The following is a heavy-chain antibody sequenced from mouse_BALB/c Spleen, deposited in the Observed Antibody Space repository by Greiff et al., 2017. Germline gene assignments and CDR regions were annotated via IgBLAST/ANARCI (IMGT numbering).Heavy chain of an antibody. D-gene: IGHD2-14*01. Sequence: DVQLQESGPGLVKPSQSLSLTCTVTGYSITSDYAWNWIRQFPGNKLEWMGYISYSGSTSYNPSLKSRISITRDTSKNQFFLQLNSVTTEDTATYYCARHYRYDSYAMDYWGQGTSVTVSS. CDR2: ISYSGST. J-gene: IGHJ4*01. V-gene: IGHV3-2*02. CDR3: ARHYRYDSYAMDY. CDR1: GYSITSDYA.